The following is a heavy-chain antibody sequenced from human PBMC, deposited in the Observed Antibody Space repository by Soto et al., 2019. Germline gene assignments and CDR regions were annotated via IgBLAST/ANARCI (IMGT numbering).Heavy chain of an antibody. CDR1: GDSIGRYY. J-gene: IGHJ6*02. CDR3: ARDLSGTGLDI. Sequence: QVQLHESGPGLVKPSETLSLTCNVSGDSIGRYYWSLIRQSAEKGMEWIGRIYSTGGTASNPALKGRITISLDRSNNHVSLEMNSVTAADTAVYFCARDLSGTGLDIWGRGTRVTVSS. CDR2: IYSTGGT. V-gene: IGHV4-4*07. D-gene: IGHD1-26*01.